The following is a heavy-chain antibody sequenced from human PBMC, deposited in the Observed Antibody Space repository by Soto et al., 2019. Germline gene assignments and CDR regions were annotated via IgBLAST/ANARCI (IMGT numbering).Heavy chain of an antibody. J-gene: IGHJ6*02. Sequence: QVQLVESGGGVVQPGRSLRLSCAASGFTFSSYGMHWVRQAPGKGLEWVAVISYDGSNKYYADSVKGRFTISRDNSKNKLYLQMNSLRAEDTAVYYCAKTDLGADSGYDYLFYYDYYGMDVWGQGTTVTVSS. CDR2: ISYDGSNK. D-gene: IGHD5-12*01. V-gene: IGHV3-30*18. CDR1: GFTFSSYG. CDR3: AKTDLGADSGYDYLFYYDYYGMDV.